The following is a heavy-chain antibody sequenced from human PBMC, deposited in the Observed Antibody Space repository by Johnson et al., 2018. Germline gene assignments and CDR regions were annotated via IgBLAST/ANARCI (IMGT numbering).Heavy chain of an antibody. Sequence: VRLRESGGGLVQPRGSLGLSCAASGFPFSGSWTHSVHQAPGTGLLWVSSINRDGTNANYSDSVTVPCTISPNNANQHLVLQLPIMQAQDPGVYYHAREHSQNTLLRKRNSLGARDTGVYYCAMDRIPDYGDYRDSFDVWGQGTMVTVSS. V-gene: IGHV3-74*01. J-gene: IGHJ3*01. CDR3: AREHSQNTLLRKRNSLGARDTGVYYCAMDRIPDYGDYRDSFDV. CDR1: GFPFSGSW. CDR2: INRDGTNA. D-gene: IGHD4-17*01.